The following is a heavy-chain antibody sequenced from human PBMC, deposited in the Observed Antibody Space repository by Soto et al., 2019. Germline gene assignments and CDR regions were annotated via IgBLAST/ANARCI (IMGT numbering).Heavy chain of an antibody. CDR3: ARDGSEVGAARYYYMDV. CDR1: GFTFSSYG. D-gene: IGHD1-26*01. CDR2: IWYDGSNK. J-gene: IGHJ6*03. V-gene: IGHV3-33*01. Sequence: GGSLRLSCAASGFTFSSYGMHWVRQAPGKGLEWVAVIWYDGSNKYYADSVKGRFTISRDNSKNTLYLQMNSLRAEDTAVYYCARDGSEVGAARYYYMDVWGKGTTVTVSS.